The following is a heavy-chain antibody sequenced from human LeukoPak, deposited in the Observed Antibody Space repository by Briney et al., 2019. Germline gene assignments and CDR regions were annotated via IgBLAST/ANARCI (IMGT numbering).Heavy chain of an antibody. CDR1: GGSISNNY. J-gene: IGHJ4*02. V-gene: IGHV4-59*01. CDR3: AREDYYYDSSGYDY. D-gene: IGHD3-22*01. Sequence: SETLSLTCTVSGGSISNNYWSWFRQPPGKGLEWIGYIYYSGSTNYNPSLKSRVTISVDTSKSQFSLKLSSVTAADTAVYYCAREDYYYDSSGYDYWGQGTLVTVSS. CDR2: IYYSGST.